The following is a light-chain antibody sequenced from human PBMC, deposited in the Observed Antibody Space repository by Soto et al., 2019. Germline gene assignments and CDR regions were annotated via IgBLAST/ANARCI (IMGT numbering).Light chain of an antibody. CDR2: DAS. Sequence: DILLTQFPARPSFSPREGANAFLRASQSVSSYFAWYQQKPGQAPNLLIYDASNRATGIPARFSGSGSGTDFTLTISSLEPEDFAVYYCQKRSNWPLTCGQGTRLEIK. CDR3: QKRSNWPLT. V-gene: IGKV3-11*01. J-gene: IGKJ5*01. CDR1: QSVSSY.